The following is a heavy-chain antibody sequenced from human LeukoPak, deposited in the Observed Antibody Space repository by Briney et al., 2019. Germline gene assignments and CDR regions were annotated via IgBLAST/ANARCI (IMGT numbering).Heavy chain of an antibody. CDR1: GFSFSDYY. J-gene: IGHJ6*02. CDR3: ARGHIMDV. V-gene: IGHV3-11*01. Sequence: KPGGSLRLSCAASGFSFSDYYMSWIRQAPGKGLEWVSHISDSGRKTDYVDSVKGRFTISRDNAKTSLFLQLSSLRVEDTAVYYCARGHIMDVWGQGTTVTVSS. CDR2: ISDSGRKT.